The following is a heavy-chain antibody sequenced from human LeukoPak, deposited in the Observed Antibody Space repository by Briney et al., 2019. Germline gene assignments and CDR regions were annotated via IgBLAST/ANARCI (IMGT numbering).Heavy chain of an antibody. D-gene: IGHD2-15*01. CDR2: INTDGTTT. CDR3: TRYLSGGFDS. J-gene: IGHJ4*02. CDR1: GFTFNNYW. V-gene: IGHV3-74*01. Sequence: WGSLTLSCVGSGFTFNNYWMLWVRQAPGKGLVWVSRINTDGTTTSYADSVKGRFTFSRDNAKNTLYLQMNSLRAEDTAVYYCTRYLSGGFDSWGQGTLVTVSS.